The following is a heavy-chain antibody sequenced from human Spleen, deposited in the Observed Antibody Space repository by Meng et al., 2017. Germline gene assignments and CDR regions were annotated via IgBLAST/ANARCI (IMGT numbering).Heavy chain of an antibody. D-gene: IGHD6-19*01. Sequence: SETLSLTCSVSGASVTTYYWSWIRQAPGKGLEWIGYMYYSGTSDYNPSLKSRVTMSVDISRNQLSLELRSVTAADTAVYYCARDGMAGLWLVPGYWGQGILVTFSS. CDR3: ARDGMAGLWLVPGY. V-gene: IGHV4-59*02. CDR2: MYYSGTS. J-gene: IGHJ4*02. CDR1: GASVTTYY.